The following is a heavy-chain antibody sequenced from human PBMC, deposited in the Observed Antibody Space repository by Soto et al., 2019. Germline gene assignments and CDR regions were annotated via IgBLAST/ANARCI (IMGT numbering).Heavy chain of an antibody. D-gene: IGHD1-1*01. CDR1: GYTFTSYA. CDR2: INAGNGNT. J-gene: IGHJ4*02. CDR3: ARVPGTTCLFDY. Sequence: ASVKVSCKASGYTFTSYAMHWVRQAPGQRLEWMGWINAGNGNTKYSQKFQGRVTITRDTSASTAYMELSSLRSEDTAVYYCARVPGTTCLFDYWGQGTLVTVSS. V-gene: IGHV1-3*01.